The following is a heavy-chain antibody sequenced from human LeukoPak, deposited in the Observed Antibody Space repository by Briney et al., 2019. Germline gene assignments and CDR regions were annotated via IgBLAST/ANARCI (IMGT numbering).Heavy chain of an antibody. V-gene: IGHV1-2*02. J-gene: IGHJ3*02. CDR2: INPNSGGT. CDR1: GYTFTGYY. Sequence: ASVKVSCKASGYTFTGYYIHWVRQAPGQGLEWMGWINPNSGGTNYAQKFQGGVTMTRDTSISTAYMELSRLRSDDTAVYYCARDTNAGGAVAGTYAFDIWGQGTMVTVSS. D-gene: IGHD6-13*01. CDR3: ARDTNAGGAVAGTYAFDI.